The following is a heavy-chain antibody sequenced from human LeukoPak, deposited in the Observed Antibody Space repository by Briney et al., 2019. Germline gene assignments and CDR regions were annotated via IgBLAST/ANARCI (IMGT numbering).Heavy chain of an antibody. CDR2: FDPEDGET. Sequence: ASVKVSCKVSGYTLTELSMHWVRQAPGKGLEWMGGFDPEDGETIYAQKFQGRVIMTEDTSMDTAYMELSSLRSEDTAVYYCATDPENIIPVAGDYWGQGTLVTVSS. D-gene: IGHD6-19*01. J-gene: IGHJ4*02. CDR1: GYTLTELS. V-gene: IGHV1-24*01. CDR3: ATDPENIIPVAGDY.